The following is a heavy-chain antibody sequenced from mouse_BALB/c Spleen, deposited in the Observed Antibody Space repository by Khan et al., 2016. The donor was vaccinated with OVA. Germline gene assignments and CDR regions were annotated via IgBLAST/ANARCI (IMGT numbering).Heavy chain of an antibody. J-gene: IGHJ2*01. CDR1: GYSLTRYG. D-gene: IGHD3-3*01. CDR2: IWAGGST. V-gene: IGHV2-9*02. CDR3: ASSKYLARY. Sequence: QVQLQQSGPGLVAPSQTLSITCTVYGYSLTRYGVHWVRQPPGKGLEWLGLIWAGGSTNYNWALMSRLSISIDNSKSLVFLIMNSLQTEDTALDYCASSKYLARYWGQGTTLTVSS.